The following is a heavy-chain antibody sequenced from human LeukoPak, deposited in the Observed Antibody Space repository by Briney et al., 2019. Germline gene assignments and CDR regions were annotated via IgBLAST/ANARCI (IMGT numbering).Heavy chain of an antibody. CDR1: GYSISSGYY. V-gene: IGHV4-38-2*02. CDR3: ARGVRVPHAFDI. Sequence: SETLSLTCTVSGYSISSGYYWGWIRQPPGKGLEWIGSIYHSGSTYYNPSLKSRVTISVDTSKNQFSLKLSSVTAADTAVYYCARGVRVPHAFDIWGQGTMVTVSS. J-gene: IGHJ3*02. CDR2: IYHSGST. D-gene: IGHD3-22*01.